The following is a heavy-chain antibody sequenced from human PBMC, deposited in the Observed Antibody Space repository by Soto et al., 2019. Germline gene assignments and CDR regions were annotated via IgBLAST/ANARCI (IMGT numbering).Heavy chain of an antibody. Sequence: EVQLLESGGGLVQPGGSLRLSCAASGFTFSSYAMSWVRQAPGKGLEWVSAISGSGGSTYYADSVKGRFTISRDNSKNTLYLQMNSLRAEDTAVYYCAKDLVLRIGDLGDAFDIWGQGTMVTVSS. V-gene: IGHV3-23*01. J-gene: IGHJ3*02. CDR1: GFTFSSYA. CDR3: AKDLVLRIGDLGDAFDI. D-gene: IGHD2-2*01. CDR2: ISGSGGST.